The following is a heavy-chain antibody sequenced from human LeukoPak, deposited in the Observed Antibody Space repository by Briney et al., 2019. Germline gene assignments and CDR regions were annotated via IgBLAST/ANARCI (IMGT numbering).Heavy chain of an antibody. V-gene: IGHV3-66*01. Sequence: GGSLRLSCAASGFTVSSNYMSWVRQAPGKGLEWVSVIYSGGSTYYADSVKGRFTISRDNAKNSLYLQMNSLRAEDTAVYYCARYMTTVVTFDYWGQGTLVTVSS. J-gene: IGHJ4*02. CDR3: ARYMTTVVTFDY. CDR1: GFTVSSNY. CDR2: IYSGGST. D-gene: IGHD4-23*01.